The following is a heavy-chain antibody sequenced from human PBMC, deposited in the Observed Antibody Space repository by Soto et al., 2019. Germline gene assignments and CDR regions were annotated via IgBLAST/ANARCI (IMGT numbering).Heavy chain of an antibody. CDR2: ISVFNGDT. D-gene: IGHD3-16*01. J-gene: IGHJ6*02. CDR1: GYTSSSYG. CDR3: ATKDDHKDDQPYYYGMDI. Sequence: QVQLLQSGGEVKTPGASLKVSCKAIGYTSSSYGINWVRQAPGQGLEWMGWISVFNGDTKYAQKFQGRVAITKDPCTSTAHMELRSLRSDDAAVYFCATKDDHKDDQPYYYGMDIWGQGTTVTVSS. V-gene: IGHV1-18*01.